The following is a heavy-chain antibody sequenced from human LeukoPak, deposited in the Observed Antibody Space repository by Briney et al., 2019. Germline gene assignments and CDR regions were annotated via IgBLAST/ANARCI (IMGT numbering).Heavy chain of an antibody. CDR3: ARGLRAARLAP. CDR2: MNESGGT. Sequence: PSETLSLTCAVSGGSFSGYYWSWIRQPPGKGLEWIGEMNESGGTTYNPSLKSRVTMSVDPSKNQLSLKLTSVTAADTAVYYCARGLRAARLAPWGQGTLVTVSS. V-gene: IGHV4-34*01. CDR1: GGSFSGYY. D-gene: IGHD6-6*01. J-gene: IGHJ5*02.